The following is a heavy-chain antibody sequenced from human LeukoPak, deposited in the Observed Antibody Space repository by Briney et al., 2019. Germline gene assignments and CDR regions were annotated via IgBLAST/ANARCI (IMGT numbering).Heavy chain of an antibody. J-gene: IGHJ3*02. CDR2: MYTSGTT. CDR3: ARDWARWLQFTAGAFDI. Sequence: SETLSLTCTVSGGSISSGSYYWSWIRQPAGKGLEWIGHMYTSGTTNYNPSLKSRVTISVDTSKNQFSLKLSSVTAADTAVYYCARDWARWLQFTAGAFDIWGQGTMVTVSS. V-gene: IGHV4-61*09. CDR1: GGSISSGSYY. D-gene: IGHD5-24*01.